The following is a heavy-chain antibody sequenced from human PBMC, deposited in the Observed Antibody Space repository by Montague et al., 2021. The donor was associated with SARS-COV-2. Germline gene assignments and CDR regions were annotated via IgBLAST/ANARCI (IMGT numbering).Heavy chain of an antibody. V-gene: IGHV4-34*01. Sequence: SETLSLTCAVYGGSFSGYYWTRTRQSPGKCREWIAEINHSGTNNYNFNPSPRSRVTISVDTSKSQFSLKLTSVTAADTGVYYCARWDPQTLTLIGLRGKSACHYWGKGTLVTASS. CDR2: INHSGTN. J-gene: IGHJ4*02. CDR1: GGSFSGYY. CDR3: ARWDPQTLTLIGLRGKSACHY. D-gene: IGHD4-23*01.